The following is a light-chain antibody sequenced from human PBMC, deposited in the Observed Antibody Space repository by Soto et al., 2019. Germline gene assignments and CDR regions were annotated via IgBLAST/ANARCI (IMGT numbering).Light chain of an antibody. J-gene: IGKJ1*01. CDR1: QSVISN. V-gene: IGKV3-15*01. CDR3: QQYSSRPPWT. Sequence: EIMMTQSPPTLPVSQGERATLSCRASQSVISNLAWYQQKPGQAPRLLIYGASARAPGIPARFSGSGSGTEFTLTISSLESEDSAVYYCQQYSSRPPWTFGQGTKVDIK. CDR2: GAS.